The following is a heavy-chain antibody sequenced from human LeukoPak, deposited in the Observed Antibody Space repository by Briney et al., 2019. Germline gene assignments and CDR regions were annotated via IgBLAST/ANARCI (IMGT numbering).Heavy chain of an antibody. D-gene: IGHD3-3*01. Sequence: SETLSLTCTVSGGSISSSSYYWGWIRQPPGKGLEWIGSIYYSGSTYYNPSLKSRVTISVDTSKNQFSLKLSSVTAADTAVYYCARGANTIFGVVTTYYFDYWGQGTLVTVSS. J-gene: IGHJ4*02. CDR2: IYYSGST. V-gene: IGHV4-39*07. CDR3: ARGANTIFGVVTTYYFDY. CDR1: GGSISSSSYY.